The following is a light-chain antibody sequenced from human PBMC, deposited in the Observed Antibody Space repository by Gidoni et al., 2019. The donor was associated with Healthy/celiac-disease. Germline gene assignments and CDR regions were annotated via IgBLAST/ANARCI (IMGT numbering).Light chain of an antibody. Sequence: EIVMTQSPATLSVSPGERAPLSCRASQSVSSNVAWYQQKPGQAPRLRIYGASTRATGIPARFSGSGSGTEFTLTISSLQSEDFAVYYCQQYNNWPPLTFGGGTKVEIK. CDR2: GAS. CDR3: QQYNNWPPLT. V-gene: IGKV3-15*01. J-gene: IGKJ4*01. CDR1: QSVSSN.